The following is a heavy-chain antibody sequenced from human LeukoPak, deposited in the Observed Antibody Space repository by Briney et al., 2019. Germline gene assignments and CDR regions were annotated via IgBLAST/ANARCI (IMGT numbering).Heavy chain of an antibody. Sequence: SETLSLTCTVSRGSISNYYRTWIRLPPGKGLEWIVYTYYTGATYYNPSLKSRVTISLDTSKNQFSLKLTSVTAADAAVYYCARAGYSYATGYQFDYWGQGALVTVSS. V-gene: IGHV4-59*01. CDR1: RGSISNYY. D-gene: IGHD5-18*01. CDR2: TYYTGAT. CDR3: ARAGYSYATGYQFDY. J-gene: IGHJ4*02.